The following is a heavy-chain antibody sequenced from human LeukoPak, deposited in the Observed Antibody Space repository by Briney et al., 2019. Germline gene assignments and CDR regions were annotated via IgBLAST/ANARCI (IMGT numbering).Heavy chain of an antibody. Sequence: GASVKVSCKASGYTFIGYYMHWVRQAPGRGLEWMGWINPNSGGTNYAQKFQGRVTMTRDTSISTAYMELSRLRSDDTAVYYCARGGYPHTLPYCSSTSCYYFDYWGQGTLVTVSS. CDR2: INPNSGGT. J-gene: IGHJ4*02. D-gene: IGHD2-2*01. CDR3: ARGGYPHTLPYCSSTSCYYFDY. V-gene: IGHV1-2*02. CDR1: GYTFIGYY.